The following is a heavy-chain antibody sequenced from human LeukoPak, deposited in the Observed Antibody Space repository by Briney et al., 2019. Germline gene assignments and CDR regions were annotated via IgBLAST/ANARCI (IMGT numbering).Heavy chain of an antibody. J-gene: IGHJ4*02. V-gene: IGHV1-46*01. CDR3: ASGGSYSFSGVDYFDY. CDR2: INPSGGST. D-gene: IGHD1-26*01. Sequence: GASVKVSCKASGYTFTSHYMHWVRQAPGQGLEWMGIINPSGGSTSYAQKFQGRVTMTRDTSTSTVYMELSRLRSDDTAVYYCASGGSYSFSGVDYFDYWGQGTLVTVSS. CDR1: GYTFTSHY.